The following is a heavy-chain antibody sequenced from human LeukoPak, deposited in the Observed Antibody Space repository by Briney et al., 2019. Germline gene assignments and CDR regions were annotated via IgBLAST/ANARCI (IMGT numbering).Heavy chain of an antibody. Sequence: GGSLRLSCAASGFTFSTYAMSWVRQAPGKGLEWVSSISISGGSTYYAESVKGRFTISRDNAKNSLYLQMNSLRAEDTAVYYCARERGYSYGYGDYWGQGTLVTVSS. V-gene: IGHV3-23*01. D-gene: IGHD5-18*01. CDR1: GFTFSTYA. J-gene: IGHJ4*02. CDR2: ISISGGST. CDR3: ARERGYSYGYGDY.